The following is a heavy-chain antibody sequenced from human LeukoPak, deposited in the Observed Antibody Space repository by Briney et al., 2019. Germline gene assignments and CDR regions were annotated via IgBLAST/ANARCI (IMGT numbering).Heavy chain of an antibody. CDR2: ISAYNGNT. V-gene: IGHV1-18*01. Sequence: ASVKVSCKASGYTFTSYGISWVRQAPGQGLEWMGWISAYNGNTNYAQKFQGRVTMTRNTSISTAYMELSSLRSEDTAVYYCARGGGSPNWFDPWGQGTLVTVSS. D-gene: IGHD3-10*01. CDR1: GYTFTSYG. J-gene: IGHJ5*02. CDR3: ARGGGSPNWFDP.